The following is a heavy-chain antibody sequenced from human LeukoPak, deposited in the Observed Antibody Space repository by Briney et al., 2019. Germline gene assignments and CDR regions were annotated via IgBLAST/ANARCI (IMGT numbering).Heavy chain of an antibody. J-gene: IGHJ4*02. CDR2: TNYKSKWYN. Sequence: SQTLSLTCAISGDSVSTNSASWNWIRQSPSRGLEWLGRTNYKSKWYNDYSVSVKSRITVIPDTSKNQFSLQLNSVTAEDTAVYFCARGHRFAFDYWGQGTLVTVSS. V-gene: IGHV6-1*01. D-gene: IGHD3-10*01. CDR1: GDSVSTNSAS. CDR3: ARGHRFAFDY.